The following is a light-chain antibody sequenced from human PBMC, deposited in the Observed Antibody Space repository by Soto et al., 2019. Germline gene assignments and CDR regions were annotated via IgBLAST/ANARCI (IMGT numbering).Light chain of an antibody. CDR2: AAS. Sequence: DIQLTQSPSFLSASVGDRVTITCRASQSISSYLAWYQQKPGKAPKLLIYAASTLQSGVPSRFSGSGSGTEFTLTISSLQPEDFATYYCQQLNSYLPFTFGPGTKVLIK. V-gene: IGKV1-9*01. CDR1: QSISSY. CDR3: QQLNSYLPFT. J-gene: IGKJ3*01.